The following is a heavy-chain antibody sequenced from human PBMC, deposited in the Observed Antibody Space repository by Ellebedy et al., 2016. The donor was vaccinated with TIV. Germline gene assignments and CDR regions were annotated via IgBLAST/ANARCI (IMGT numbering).Heavy chain of an antibody. CDR1: GGSISSISYH. Sequence: MPSETLSLTCSVSGGSISSISYHWGWVRQSPGKRLEWIGNSHYSGSTYYNPSLRSRVTISVDTSKNQFSLELSSVTAADTAVYYCVLVAALKDRYYYYGVGVWGQGTTVTVSS. V-gene: IGHV4-39*07. J-gene: IGHJ6*02. D-gene: IGHD2-2*01. CDR3: VLVAALKDRYYYYGVGV. CDR2: SHYSGST.